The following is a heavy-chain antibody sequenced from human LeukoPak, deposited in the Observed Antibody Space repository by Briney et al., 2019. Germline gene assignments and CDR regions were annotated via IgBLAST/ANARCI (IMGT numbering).Heavy chain of an antibody. J-gene: IGHJ4*02. CDR1: GGSFSAYS. CDR2: INHSGSN. CDR3: ARGRRVFRDIDY. Sequence: SETLSLTCAVYGGSFSAYSWSWIRQSPGKGPERIGEINHSGSNNYNPSLKSRVTISVDTSKNQFSLKLSSVTAADTAVYYCARGRRVFRDIDYWGRGILVTVSS. V-gene: IGHV4-34*01. D-gene: IGHD2-21*01.